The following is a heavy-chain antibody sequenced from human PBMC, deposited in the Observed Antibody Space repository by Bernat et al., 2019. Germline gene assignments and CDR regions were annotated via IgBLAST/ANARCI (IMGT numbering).Heavy chain of an antibody. Sequence: QVQLQESGPGLVKPSQTLSLTCTVSGGSISSGFNYWTWIRQRPSKGLEWIGYIYYSGSTDYNPSLKSRVTISVDTSKNQFSLKLSSVTAADTAVYYCARVSLVIYYGMDVWGQGTTVTVSS. CDR2: IYYSGST. CDR1: GGSISSGFNY. J-gene: IGHJ6*02. V-gene: IGHV4-31*03. CDR3: ARVSLVIYYGMDV. D-gene: IGHD3-22*01.